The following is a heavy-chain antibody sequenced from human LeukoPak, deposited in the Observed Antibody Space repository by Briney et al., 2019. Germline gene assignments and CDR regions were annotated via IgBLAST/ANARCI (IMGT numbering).Heavy chain of an antibody. J-gene: IGHJ4*02. CDR2: MNPNSGNT. V-gene: IGHV1-8*03. D-gene: IGHD6-6*01. CDR3: ARGHMSSSSPHFDY. CDR1: GYTFTSYD. Sequence: ASVKVSCKASGYTFTSYDINWVRQATGQGLEWMGWMNPNSGNTVYAQKFQGRVTITRNTSISTACMELSSLRSEDTAVYYCARGHMSSSSPHFDYWGQGTLVTVSS.